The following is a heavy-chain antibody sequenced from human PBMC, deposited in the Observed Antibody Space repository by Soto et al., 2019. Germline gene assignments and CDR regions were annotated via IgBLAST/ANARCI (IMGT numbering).Heavy chain of an antibody. V-gene: IGHV1-69*01. Sequence: QVQLVQSGAEVKKPGSSLKVSCTASGGTFSSYAISWVRQAPGQGLEWMGGIIPIFGTANYAQKFQGRVTITADESTSTAYMELSSLRSEETAVYYCARNSMVRGVLEVIGVSWFDPLGQGTLVTVSS. CDR1: GGTFSSYA. J-gene: IGHJ5*02. D-gene: IGHD3-10*01. CDR2: IIPIFGTA. CDR3: ARNSMVRGVLEVIGVSWFDP.